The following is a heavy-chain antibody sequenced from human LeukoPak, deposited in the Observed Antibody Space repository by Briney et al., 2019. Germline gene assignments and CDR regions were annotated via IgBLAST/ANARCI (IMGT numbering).Heavy chain of an antibody. D-gene: IGHD5-12*01. J-gene: IGHJ5*02. CDR2: IYYSGST. Sequence: SETLSPTCTVSGGSISSSSYYWGWIRQPPGKGLEWIGSIYYSGSTYYNPSLKSRVTISVDTSKNQFSLKLSSVTAADTAVYYCARPGGVVAPFDPWGQGTLVTVSS. CDR3: ARPGGVVAPFDP. CDR1: GGSISSSSYY. V-gene: IGHV4-39*01.